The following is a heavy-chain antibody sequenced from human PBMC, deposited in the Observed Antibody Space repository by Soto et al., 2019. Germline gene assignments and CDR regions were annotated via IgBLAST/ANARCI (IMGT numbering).Heavy chain of an antibody. CDR1: GGSISSGGYS. V-gene: IGHV4-30-2*01. D-gene: IGHD2-15*01. Sequence: SETLSLTCAVSGGSISSGGYSWSWIRQPPGKGLEWIGYIYHSGSTYYNPSRKSRVTISVDRSKNQFSLKLSSVTAADTAVYYCARGQERKIAGRGWFDPWGQGTLVTVSS. J-gene: IGHJ5*02. CDR3: ARGQERKIAGRGWFDP. CDR2: IYHSGST.